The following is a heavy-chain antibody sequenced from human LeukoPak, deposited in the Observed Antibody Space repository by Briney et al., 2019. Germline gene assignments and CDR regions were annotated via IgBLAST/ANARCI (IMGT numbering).Heavy chain of an antibody. Sequence: QSGGSLRLSCTVSGFTVSSNSMGWVRQAPGKGLEWVSFIYSDNTHYSDSVKGRFTISRDNSKNTLYLQMNSLRAEDTAVYYCARRAGAYSHPYDYWGQGTLVTVSS. J-gene: IGHJ4*02. CDR2: IYSDNT. V-gene: IGHV3-53*01. CDR3: ARRAGAYSHPYDY. D-gene: IGHD4/OR15-4a*01. CDR1: GFTVSSNS.